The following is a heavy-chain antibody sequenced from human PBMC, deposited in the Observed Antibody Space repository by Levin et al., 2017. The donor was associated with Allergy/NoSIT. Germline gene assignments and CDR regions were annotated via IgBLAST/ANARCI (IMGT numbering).Heavy chain of an antibody. V-gene: IGHV4-59*01. D-gene: IGHD6-13*01. CDR1: GGSISSYY. CDR2: IYYSGST. CDR3: ARGGYSSSWYLGY. Sequence: SQTLSLTCTVSGGSISSYYWSWIRQPPGKGLEWIGYIYYSGSTNYNPSLKSRVTISVDTSKNQFSLKLSSVTAADTAVYYCARGGYSSSWYLGYWGQGTLVTVSS. J-gene: IGHJ4*02.